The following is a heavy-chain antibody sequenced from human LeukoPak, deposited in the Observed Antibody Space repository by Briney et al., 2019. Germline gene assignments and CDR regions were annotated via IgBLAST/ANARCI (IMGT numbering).Heavy chain of an antibody. Sequence: KPSQTLSLTCTVAGGSISVGAYYWSWIRQHPGKGLEWIGYIHYSGSTYYNPSLKSRTVISKDTSKNQFSLKLSSVTAADTAVYYCARETKTYDYVWGSYRLDAFDIWGQGTMVTVSS. CDR2: IHYSGST. V-gene: IGHV4-31*03. CDR3: ARETKTYDYVWGSYRLDAFDI. CDR1: GGSISVGAYY. D-gene: IGHD3-16*02. J-gene: IGHJ3*02.